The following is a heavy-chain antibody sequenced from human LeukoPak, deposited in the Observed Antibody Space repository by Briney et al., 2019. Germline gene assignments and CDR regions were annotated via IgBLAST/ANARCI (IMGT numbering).Heavy chain of an antibody. CDR3: ARFRYDYGDGPDY. CDR1: GYTFTSYD. V-gene: IGHV1-8*01. J-gene: IGHJ4*02. CDR2: MTPNSGNT. D-gene: IGHD4/OR15-4a*01. Sequence: ASVKVSCKASGYTFTSYDINWVRQAAGQGLEWMGFMTPNSGNTGYAQKLQGRVTMTRNNSISTAYMELSSLRSEDTVVYYCARFRYDYGDGPDYWGQGTLVTVSS.